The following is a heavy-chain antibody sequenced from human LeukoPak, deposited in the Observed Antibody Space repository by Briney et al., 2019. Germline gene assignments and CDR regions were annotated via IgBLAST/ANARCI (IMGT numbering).Heavy chain of an antibody. D-gene: IGHD3-9*01. J-gene: IGHJ4*02. CDR1: GFTFSSYG. CDR3: AKDVSGQDHYDILTGHRKTLDY. Sequence: GGSLRLSCAASGFTFSSYGMHWVRQAPGKGLEWVAFIRYDGSNKYYADSVKGRFTISRDNSKNTLYLQMNSLRAEDTAVYYCAKDVSGQDHYDILTGHRKTLDYWGQGTLVTVSS. CDR2: IRYDGSNK. V-gene: IGHV3-30*02.